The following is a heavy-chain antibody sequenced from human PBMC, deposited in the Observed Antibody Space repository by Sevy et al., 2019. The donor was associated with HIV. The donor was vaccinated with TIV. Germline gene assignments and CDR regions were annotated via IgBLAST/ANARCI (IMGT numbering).Heavy chain of an antibody. D-gene: IGHD3-10*01. V-gene: IGHV3-48*03. Sequence: GGSLRLSCAASGFIFSSHELNWVRQAPGKGLEWVSYVSSRGAITHYADSVRGRFTISRDNAQNALYLQMNSLRVEDTAIYFCARGLSTYGSFHFDFWGRGTLVTGSS. CDR2: VSSRGAIT. CDR3: ARGLSTYGSFHFDF. J-gene: IGHJ4*02. CDR1: GFIFSSHE.